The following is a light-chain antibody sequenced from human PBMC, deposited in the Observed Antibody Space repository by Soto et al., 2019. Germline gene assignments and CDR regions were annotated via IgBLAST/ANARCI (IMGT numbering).Light chain of an antibody. J-gene: IGKJ4*01. CDR3: QQYINWPPLT. Sequence: EIVMTQSPATLSVSPGERATLSCRASQSVSSKLTWYQQKPGQPPRLLIYGASTRATGIPARFSGSGSGTEFTLTISSLQSEDYAVYYCQQYINWPPLTFGGGTMVDIK. CDR1: QSVSSK. V-gene: IGKV3-15*01. CDR2: GAS.